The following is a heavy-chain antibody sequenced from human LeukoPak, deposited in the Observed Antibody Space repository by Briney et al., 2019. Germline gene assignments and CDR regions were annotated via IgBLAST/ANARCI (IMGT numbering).Heavy chain of an antibody. CDR3: ARAASCDYVWGSYRPVQEEASYFDL. V-gene: IGHV1-8*03. D-gene: IGHD3-16*02. CDR1: GYTFTNYD. CDR2: MNPNSGNT. Sequence: GASVKVSCKASGYTFTNYDINWVRQATGQGLEWMGWMNPNSGNTGYAQKFQGGVTITRETSINTAYMELSSLTSEDTAVYYCARAASCDYVWGSYRPVQEEASYFDLWGRGTLVTVSS. J-gene: IGHJ2*01.